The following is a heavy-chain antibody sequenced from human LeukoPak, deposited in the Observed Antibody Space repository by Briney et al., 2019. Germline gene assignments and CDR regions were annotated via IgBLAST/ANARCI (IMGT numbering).Heavy chain of an antibody. CDR3: AREGPYVWGSYRPKGPLDY. V-gene: IGHV4-4*02. CDR2: IYHSGST. Sequence: SGTLSLTCAVSGGSISSSNWWSWVRQPPGKGLEWIGEIYHSGSTNYNPSLKSRVTISVDKSKNQFSLKLSSVTAADTAVYYCAREGPYVWGSYRPKGPLDYWGQGTLVTVSS. J-gene: IGHJ4*02. D-gene: IGHD3-16*02. CDR1: GGSISSSNW.